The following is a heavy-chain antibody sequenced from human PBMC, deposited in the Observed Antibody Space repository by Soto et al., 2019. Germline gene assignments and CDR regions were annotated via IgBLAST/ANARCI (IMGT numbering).Heavy chain of an antibody. Sequence: GASVKVSCKASGYTFTSYDINWVRQATGQGLEWMGWMNPNSGNTGYAQKFQGRVTITRNTSISTAYMELSSLRSEDTAVYYCARAGVYDILTGYFSPDYWGQGTLVTVSS. J-gene: IGHJ4*02. CDR1: GYTFTSYD. CDR3: ARAGVYDILTGYFSPDY. D-gene: IGHD3-9*01. V-gene: IGHV1-8*01. CDR2: MNPNSGNT.